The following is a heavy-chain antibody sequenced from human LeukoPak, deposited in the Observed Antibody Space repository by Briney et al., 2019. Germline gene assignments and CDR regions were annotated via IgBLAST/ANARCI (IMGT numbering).Heavy chain of an antibody. CDR2: IYSGGST. D-gene: IGHD6-19*01. V-gene: IGHV3-53*01. Sequence: GGSLRLSCAASGFTVSSNYMSWVRQAPGKGLEWVSVIYSGGSTYYAASVKGRFTISRDNSKNTLYLQMNSLRAEDTAVYYCAREALYAVAGTVGYYFDYWGQGTLVIVSS. J-gene: IGHJ4*02. CDR3: AREALYAVAGTVGYYFDY. CDR1: GFTVSSNY.